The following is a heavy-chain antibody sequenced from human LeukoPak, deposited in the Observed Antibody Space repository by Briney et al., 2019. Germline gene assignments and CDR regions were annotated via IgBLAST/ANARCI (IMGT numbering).Heavy chain of an antibody. J-gene: IGHJ4*02. CDR3: ARIRSDSSSWYYFDY. CDR2: ISGSGGST. D-gene: IGHD6-13*01. Sequence: GGSLRLSCAASGFTFSSYAMSWVRQAPGKGLEWVSAISGSGGSTYYADSVKGRFTISRDNSKNTLYLQMNSLRAEDTAVYYCARIRSDSSSWYYFDYWGQGTLVTVSS. CDR1: GFTFSSYA. V-gene: IGHV3-23*01.